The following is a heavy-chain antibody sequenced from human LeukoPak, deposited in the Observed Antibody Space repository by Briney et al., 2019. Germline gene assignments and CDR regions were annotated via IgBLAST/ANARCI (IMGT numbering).Heavy chain of an antibody. Sequence: PGGSLRPSCAASGFIFSSYEMNWVRQAPGKGLEWVSYISSSGSGSTKYYADPVKGRFTISRDNAKNSLYLQMNSLRAEDTAVYYCVRAHLFYGDFGTDVWGQGTTVTVSS. CDR3: VRAHLFYGDFGTDV. CDR1: GFIFSSYE. J-gene: IGHJ6*02. D-gene: IGHD4-17*01. CDR2: ISSSGSGSTK. V-gene: IGHV3-48*03.